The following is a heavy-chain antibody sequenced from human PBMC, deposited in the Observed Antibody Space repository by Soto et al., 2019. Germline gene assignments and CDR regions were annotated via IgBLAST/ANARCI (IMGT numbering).Heavy chain of an antibody. V-gene: IGHV6-1*01. CDR3: ARDWGYDPDPTYYYGMDV. Sequence: PSTTLSLTCALSGATVSTNTAAWNWIRQSPSRGLEWLGRIYYKSRWYNDYSESLKSRIAIIPDTSRNQFSLQLNSVIPEDTAVYYCARDWGYDPDPTYYYGMDVWGQGTKVTVSS. CDR1: GATVSTNTAA. J-gene: IGHJ6*02. CDR2: IYYKSRWYN. D-gene: IGHD5-12*01.